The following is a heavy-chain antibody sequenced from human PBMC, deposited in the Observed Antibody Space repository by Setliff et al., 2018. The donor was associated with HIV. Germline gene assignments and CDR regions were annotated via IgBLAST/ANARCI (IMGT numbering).Heavy chain of an antibody. CDR1: GFTFSSYT. CDR3: AREFSGTRYRYFDS. CDR2: ISSSSYYI. Sequence: TGGSLRLSCAASGFTFSSYTMNWVRQAPGKGLEWVSSISSSSYYIYYADSVKGRFTLSRDNSKNTLYLQMNSLRAEDTAVYYCAREFSGTRYRYFDSWGQGTLVTVSS. V-gene: IGHV3-21*01. J-gene: IGHJ4*02. D-gene: IGHD5-12*01.